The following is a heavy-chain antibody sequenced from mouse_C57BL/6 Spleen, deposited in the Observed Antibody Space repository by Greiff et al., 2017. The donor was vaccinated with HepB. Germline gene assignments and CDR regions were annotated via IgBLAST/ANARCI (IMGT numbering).Heavy chain of an antibody. J-gene: IGHJ2*01. Sequence: VQLKQSGPGLVKPSQSLSLTCSVTGYSITSGYYWNWIRQFPGNKLEWMGYISYDGSNNYNPSLKNRISITRDTSKNQFFLKLNSVTTEDTATYYCARASYDGYSWGQGTTLTVSS. CDR3: ARASYDGYS. CDR2: ISYDGSN. CDR1: GYSITSGYY. D-gene: IGHD2-3*01. V-gene: IGHV3-6*01.